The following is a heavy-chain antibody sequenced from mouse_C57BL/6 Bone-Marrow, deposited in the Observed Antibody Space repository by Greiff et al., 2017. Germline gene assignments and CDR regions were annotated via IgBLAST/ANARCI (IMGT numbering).Heavy chain of an antibody. V-gene: IGHV1-81*01. Sequence: VQVVESGAELARPGASVKLSCKASGYTFTSYGISWVKQRTGQGLEWIGEIYPRSGNTYYNEKFKGKATLTADKSSSTAYMELRSLTSEDSAVYFCARSRDYDYSWFAYWGQGTLVTVSA. CDR3: ARSRDYDYSWFAY. CDR1: GYTFTSYG. CDR2: IYPRSGNT. J-gene: IGHJ3*01. D-gene: IGHD2-4*01.